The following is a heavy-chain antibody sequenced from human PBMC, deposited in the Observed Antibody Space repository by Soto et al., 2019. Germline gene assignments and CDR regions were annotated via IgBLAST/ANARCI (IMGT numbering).Heavy chain of an antibody. D-gene: IGHD2-2*01. CDR2: IIPILGIA. J-gene: IGHJ3*02. V-gene: IGHV1-69*08. Sequence: QVQLVQSGAEVKKPGSSVKVSCKASGGTFSSYTISWVRQAPGQGLEWMGRIIPILGIANYAQKFQGRVTITADKSTSTAYMELSSLRSDDTAVYYCARDRRYCSSTSCYKDAFDIWGQGTMVTVSS. CDR1: GGTFSSYT. CDR3: ARDRRYCSSTSCYKDAFDI.